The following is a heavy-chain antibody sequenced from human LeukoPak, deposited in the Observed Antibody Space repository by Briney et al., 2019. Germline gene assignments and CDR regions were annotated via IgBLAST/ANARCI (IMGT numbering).Heavy chain of an antibody. CDR2: IYYSGST. CDR1: GGSISSGGYS. J-gene: IGHJ4*02. D-gene: IGHD5-18*01. CDR3: ARGRIARLPYFDY. V-gene: IGHV4-30-4*07. Sequence: PSQTLSLTCAVSGGSISSGGYSWSWIRQPPGKGLEWIGSIYYSGSTDYNPSLKSRVTISVDTSKNQFSLKLSSVTAADTAVYYCARGRIARLPYFDYRGQGTLVTVSS.